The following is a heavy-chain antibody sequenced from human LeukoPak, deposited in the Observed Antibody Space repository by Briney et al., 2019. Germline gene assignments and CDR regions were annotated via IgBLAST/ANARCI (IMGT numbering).Heavy chain of an antibody. J-gene: IGHJ6*03. D-gene: IGHD2-2*02. CDR3: ARASRDIVVVPAAILVLYYYYMDV. CDR1: GGSLSGDY. V-gene: IGHV4-34*01. CDR2: INHSGGA. Sequence: SEALSLTCADSGGSLSGDYGSRGRQPPGRGVEWRGEINHSGGANYNPSIKTPFTISVDTSNTQFSLKLSSVTAAETAVYYCARASRDIVVVPAAILVLYYYYMDVWGQGTTVTVSS.